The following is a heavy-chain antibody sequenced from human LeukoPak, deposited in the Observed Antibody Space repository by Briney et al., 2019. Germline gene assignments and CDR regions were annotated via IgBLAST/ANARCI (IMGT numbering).Heavy chain of an antibody. D-gene: IGHD2-15*01. V-gene: IGHV5-51*01. Sequence: GESLKISCKGSGYSFTSYWIGWVRQMPGKGLEWMGIIYPGDSDTSYSPSFQGQVTISADKSISTAYLQWSSLKASDTAMYYCARRGYCSGGSCYAGHDAFDIWGQGTMVTVSS. J-gene: IGHJ3*02. CDR2: IYPGDSDT. CDR3: ARRGYCSGGSCYAGHDAFDI. CDR1: GYSFTSYW.